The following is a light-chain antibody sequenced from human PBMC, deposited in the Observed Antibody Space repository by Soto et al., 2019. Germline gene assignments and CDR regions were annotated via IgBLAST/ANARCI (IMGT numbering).Light chain of an antibody. J-gene: IGKJ4*01. CDR3: QQRDIWHPLT. CDR1: QSVGIY. Sequence: VLTQSPVTLSLSPGETATLFCKASQSVGIYLGWFQQKPGQAPRVLIYDATNRAGGVPDRFSGSGSGTDFNLAISSLEGEEAAVDYCQQRDIWHPLTFGGGTKLEIK. CDR2: DAT. V-gene: IGKV3D-11*02.